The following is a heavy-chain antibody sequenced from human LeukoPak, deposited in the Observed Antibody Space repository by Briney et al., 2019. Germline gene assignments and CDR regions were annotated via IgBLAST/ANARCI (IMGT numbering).Heavy chain of an antibody. CDR3: ARDCLGGSCPYGDDAFDI. V-gene: IGHV4-30-2*01. CDR2: IYHSGST. Sequence: PSETLSLTCTVSGGSISSGDYYWSWIRQPPRKGLGWVVYIYHSGSTYYNPSLKSRVTISVDRSKNQFSLKLSSVTAADTAVYYCARDCLGGSCPYGDDAFDIRGQGTMVTVSS. J-gene: IGHJ3*02. D-gene: IGHD2-2*01. CDR1: GGSISSGDYY.